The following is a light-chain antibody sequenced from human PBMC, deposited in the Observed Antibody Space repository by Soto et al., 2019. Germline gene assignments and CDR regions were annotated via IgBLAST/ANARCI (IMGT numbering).Light chain of an antibody. CDR1: SSNIGTYT. J-gene: IGLJ1*01. Sequence: QSVLTQPPSVSGTPGQRVTISCSGGSSNIGTYTVNWYQQLSTDPKLIIYEASNRPSGVPDRFSGSKSGNTASLTISGLQAAHEADYYCILYTSAHTSLFGTGTKVAVL. CDR3: ILYTSAHTSL. CDR2: EAS. V-gene: IGLV1-44*01.